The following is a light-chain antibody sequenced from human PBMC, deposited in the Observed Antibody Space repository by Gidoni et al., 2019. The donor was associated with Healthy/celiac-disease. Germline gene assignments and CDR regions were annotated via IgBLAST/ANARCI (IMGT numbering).Light chain of an antibody. V-gene: IGKV3-20*01. CDR1: QRVSSSY. CDR2: GAS. Sequence: VLTQSQGTLSLSPGESATLTCRASQRVSSSYLAWYQQKPGQAPRLLIYGASSRATSIPDRFSGSGSGTDFTLTISRLEPEDFAVYYCQQYGSSPLTFGGGTKVEIK. CDR3: QQYGSSPLT. J-gene: IGKJ4*01.